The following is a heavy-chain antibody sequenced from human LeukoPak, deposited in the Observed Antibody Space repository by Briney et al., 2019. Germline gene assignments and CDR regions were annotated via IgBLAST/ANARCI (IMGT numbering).Heavy chain of an antibody. J-gene: IGHJ3*02. V-gene: IGHV3-9*01. CDR1: GFTFDDYA. CDR2: ISWNSGSI. CDR3: AKDIDNSSWEAFDI. Sequence: PGGSLRLSCAASGFTFDDYAMHWVRQAPGKGLEWVSGISWNSGSIGYADSVKGRFTISRDNAKNSLYLQMNSLRAEDTALYYCAKDIDNSSWEAFDIWGQGTMVTVSS. D-gene: IGHD6-13*01.